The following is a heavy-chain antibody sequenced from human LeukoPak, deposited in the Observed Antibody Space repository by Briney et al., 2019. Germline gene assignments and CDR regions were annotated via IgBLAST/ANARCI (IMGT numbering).Heavy chain of an antibody. D-gene: IGHD2-8*01. Sequence: RTSETLSLTCTVSGGSSSSYYWSWIRQPPGKGLEWIGYIYYSGSTNYNPSLKSRVTISVDTSKNQFSLKLSSVTAADTAVYYCARDRALMVYEDYYYYYMDVWGKGTTVTVSS. J-gene: IGHJ6*03. CDR2: IYYSGST. CDR3: ARDRALMVYEDYYYYYMDV. V-gene: IGHV4-59*01. CDR1: GGSSSSYY.